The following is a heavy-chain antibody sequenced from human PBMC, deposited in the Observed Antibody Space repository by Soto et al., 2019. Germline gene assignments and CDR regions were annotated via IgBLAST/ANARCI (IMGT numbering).Heavy chain of an antibody. CDR3: ARSDCSGGSCYDLDY. D-gene: IGHD2-15*01. CDR1: GFTFSSYG. CDR2: IWYDGSNK. Sequence: GGSLRLSCAASGFTFSSYGMHWVRQAPGKGLEWVAVIWYDGSNKYYADSVKGRFTISRDNSNNTLYLQMNSLRAEDTAVYYCARSDCSGGSCYDLDYWGQGTLVTVSS. V-gene: IGHV3-33*01. J-gene: IGHJ4*02.